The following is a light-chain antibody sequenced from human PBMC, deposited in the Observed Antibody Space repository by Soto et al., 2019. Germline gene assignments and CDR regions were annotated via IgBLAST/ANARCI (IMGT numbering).Light chain of an antibody. V-gene: IGKV3-20*01. Sequence: EIVLAQSPGTLSLSPGERATLSCRASQSVPSTYFAWYQQKAGQPPRLLISGTSNRATGIPDRFSGSGPGTDFTLTISRLEPEDFAVYFCQQFGNSPWTFGQGTKVDIK. CDR3: QQFGNSPWT. CDR2: GTS. J-gene: IGKJ1*01. CDR1: QSVPSTY.